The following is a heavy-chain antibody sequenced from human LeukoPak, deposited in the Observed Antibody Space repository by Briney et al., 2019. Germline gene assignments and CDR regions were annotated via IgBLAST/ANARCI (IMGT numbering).Heavy chain of an antibody. Sequence: SETLSLTCTVSGGSISSGSYYWSWIRQPAGKGLEWIGRIYTSGSTNYNPSLKSRVTISVDTSKNQFSLKLSSVTAADTAVYYCARYGDQENFDYWGQGTLVTVSS. D-gene: IGHD4-17*01. V-gene: IGHV4-61*02. J-gene: IGHJ4*02. CDR1: GGSISSGSYY. CDR2: IYTSGST. CDR3: ARYGDQENFDY.